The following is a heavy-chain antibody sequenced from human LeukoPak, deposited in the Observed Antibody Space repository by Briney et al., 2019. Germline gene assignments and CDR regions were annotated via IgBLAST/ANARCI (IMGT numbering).Heavy chain of an antibody. CDR3: ARGPRWLQDYFNY. J-gene: IGHJ4*02. Sequence: PSETLSLTCTVSGGSISSSSYYWGWIRQPPGKGLEWVGSIYYSGSTYYNPSLKSRVTISVDTSENQFSLKLRSVTAADTAVYFCARGPRWLQDYFNYWGQGTLVTVSS. V-gene: IGHV4-39*07. CDR1: GGSISSSSYY. D-gene: IGHD5-24*01. CDR2: IYYSGST.